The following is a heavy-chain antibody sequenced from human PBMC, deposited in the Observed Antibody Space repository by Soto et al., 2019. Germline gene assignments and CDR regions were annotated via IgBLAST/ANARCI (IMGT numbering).Heavy chain of an antibody. J-gene: IGHJ5*02. D-gene: IGHD2-2*01. V-gene: IGHV4-30-4*01. CDR2: VFYSGAT. Sequence: PSETLSLTCNVSGGPIKTGDYYWNWIRQPPGKGLEWIGYVFYSGATNYSPSLKSRAAISMDTSKNQFSLSLTSVAAADTAVYYCARMKYCSSTTCNQKGFDPWGQGTLVTVSS. CDR1: GGPIKTGDYY. CDR3: ARMKYCSSTTCNQKGFDP.